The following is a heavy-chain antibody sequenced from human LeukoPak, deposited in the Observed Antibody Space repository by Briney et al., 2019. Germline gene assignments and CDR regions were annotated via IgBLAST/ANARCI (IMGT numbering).Heavy chain of an antibody. Sequence: AGGSLRLSCAASGFTLSSYAMSWVRQGPGKGLEWVSAISVSGNTYHADSVKGRFTISRDSSMNTLYLQMNSLRAGDAAVYYCARAPVTTCSGAYCYPFDYWSQGTLVTVSS. D-gene: IGHD2-15*01. V-gene: IGHV3-23*01. CDR1: GFTLSSYA. CDR3: ARAPVTTCSGAYCYPFDY. J-gene: IGHJ4*02. CDR2: ISVSGNT.